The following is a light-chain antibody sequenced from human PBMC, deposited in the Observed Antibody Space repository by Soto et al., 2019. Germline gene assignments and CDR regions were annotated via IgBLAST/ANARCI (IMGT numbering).Light chain of an antibody. CDR3: QHYNTYPWT. CDR1: QSVHSW. V-gene: IGKV1-5*03. Sequence: DIQMTQSPSTLSTSVGDTVTITCRASQSVHSWLAWYQQKPGKAPKLLIYKASSLESGVPSRFSGSGSGTEFTPTINNLQPDDFATYFCQHYNTYPWTFGQGTKVEIK. CDR2: KAS. J-gene: IGKJ1*01.